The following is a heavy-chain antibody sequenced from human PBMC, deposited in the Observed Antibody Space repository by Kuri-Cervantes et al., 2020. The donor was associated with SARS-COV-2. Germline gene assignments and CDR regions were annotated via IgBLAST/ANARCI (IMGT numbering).Heavy chain of an antibody. D-gene: IGHD5-18*01. CDR2: ISYDGINK. CDR3: AAPASYGYYWYFDL. CDR1: GFTFSRYS. J-gene: IGHJ2*01. V-gene: IGHV3-30-3*01. Sequence: GGSLRLSCAASGFTFSRYSMHWVRQAPGKGLEWVAIISYDGINKYYADSVKGRFTISRDNSKNTLYLQMNSLRAEDTAVYYCAAPASYGYYWYFDLWGRGTLVTVSS.